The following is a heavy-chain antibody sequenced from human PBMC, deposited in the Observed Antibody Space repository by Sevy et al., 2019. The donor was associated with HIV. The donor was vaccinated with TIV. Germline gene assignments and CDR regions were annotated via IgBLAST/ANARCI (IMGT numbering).Heavy chain of an antibody. J-gene: IGHJ3*02. D-gene: IGHD3-22*01. CDR2: ISSSSSYI. CDR3: ARETRVTMTPWAPDAFDI. V-gene: IGHV3-21*01. Sequence: GGSLRLSCAASGFTFSSYSMNWVRQAPGKGLEWVSSISSSSSYIYYADSVKGRFTISRDNAKNSLYLQMNSLRAEDTAVYYCARETRVTMTPWAPDAFDIWGQGTMVTVSS. CDR1: GFTFSSYS.